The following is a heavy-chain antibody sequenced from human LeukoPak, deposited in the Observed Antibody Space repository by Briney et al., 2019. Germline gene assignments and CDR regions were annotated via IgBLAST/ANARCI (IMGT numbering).Heavy chain of an antibody. CDR3: TGERINSGSYSEALDY. V-gene: IGHV1-2*02. J-gene: IGHJ4*02. Sequence: ASLKVSCKASGYTFTGYYLYWVRHAPGQGLEWMGWINPDSGDTNYAQKFQGRVTMTRDTSISTAYMELSSLTSDDTAVYYCTGERINSGSYSEALDYWGQGTLVTVSS. CDR2: INPDSGDT. CDR1: GYTFTGYY. D-gene: IGHD1-26*01.